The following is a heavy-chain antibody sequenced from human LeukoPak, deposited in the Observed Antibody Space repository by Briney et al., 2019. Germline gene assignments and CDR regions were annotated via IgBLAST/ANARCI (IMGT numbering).Heavy chain of an antibody. J-gene: IGHJ4*02. CDR3: GGGSIVVVPAADDY. CDR2: IYYSGST. CDR1: GGSISSYY. Sequence: PSETLSLTCTVSGGSISSYYWSWIRQPPGKGLEWIGYIYYSGSTNYNPSLKSRVTISVDTSKNQFSLKLSSVTAADTAVYYCGGGSIVVVPAADDYWGQGTLVTVSS. V-gene: IGHV4-59*01. D-gene: IGHD2-2*01.